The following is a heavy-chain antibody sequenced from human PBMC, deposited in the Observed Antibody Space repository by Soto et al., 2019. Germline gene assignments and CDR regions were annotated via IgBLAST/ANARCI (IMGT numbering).Heavy chain of an antibody. D-gene: IGHD1-7*01. Sequence: GGSLRLSCAASGFTFSSYAMSWVRQAPGKGLEWVSAISGSGGSTYYAVSVKSRITINPDTSKNQFSLHLNSVTPEDTAVYYCAGTTSLQWYYMDVWGKGTTVTVSS. V-gene: IGHV3-23*01. CDR3: AGTTSLQWYYMDV. CDR1: GFTFSSYA. J-gene: IGHJ6*03. CDR2: ISGSGGST.